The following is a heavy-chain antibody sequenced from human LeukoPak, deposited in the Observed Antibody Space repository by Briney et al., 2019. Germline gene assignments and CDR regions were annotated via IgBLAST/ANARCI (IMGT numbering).Heavy chain of an antibody. CDR1: GFIFDDYG. J-gene: IGHJ5*02. Sequence: GGSLRLSCAASGFIFDDYGMNWVRQAPGKGLEWVAYISGNGGLIYYADSMRGRFTISRDNTKNSLYLQMNSLRAEDTAIYYCAREMKTASGTWWFDAWGQGTLVTVSS. CDR2: ISGNGGLI. V-gene: IGHV3-48*03. D-gene: IGHD6-13*01. CDR3: AREMKTASGTWWFDA.